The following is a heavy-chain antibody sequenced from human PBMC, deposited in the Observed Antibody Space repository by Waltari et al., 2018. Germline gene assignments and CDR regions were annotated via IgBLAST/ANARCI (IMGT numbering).Heavy chain of an antibody. CDR2: IYYSGRT. CDR3: VRQAPDSSGFFPNYFDS. D-gene: IGHD3-22*01. Sequence: QLQLNMSGPGLVKPSETLSLTCAVPNASITSGVYFWGWIRQPPAKGLECVGVIYYSGRTFYNPSLKSRVTISVDKSKNLFSLRLRSVTAADTAVYYCVRQAPDSSGFFPNYFDSWGQGTLVTVSS. CDR1: NASITSGVYF. J-gene: IGHJ4*02. V-gene: IGHV4-39*01.